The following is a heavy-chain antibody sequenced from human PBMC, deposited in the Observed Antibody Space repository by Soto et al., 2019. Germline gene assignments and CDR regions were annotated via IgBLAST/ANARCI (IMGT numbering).Heavy chain of an antibody. V-gene: IGHV3-30-3*01. D-gene: IGHD6-13*01. CDR3: AGGATYSTSWYAY. Sequence: QVQLVESGGGVVQPGRSLRLSCAASGFTFSSHAMHWVRQASGKGLEWVTVISYDGTNKYYADSVKGRFSISRDNSKNTLYLQMNSLRIEDTAVYYCAGGATYSTSWYAYWGQGTLVTVSS. CDR1: GFTFSSHA. J-gene: IGHJ4*02. CDR2: ISYDGTNK.